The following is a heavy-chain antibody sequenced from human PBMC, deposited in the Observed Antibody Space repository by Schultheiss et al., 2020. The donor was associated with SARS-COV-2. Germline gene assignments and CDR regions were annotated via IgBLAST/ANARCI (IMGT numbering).Heavy chain of an antibody. V-gene: IGHV4-4*07. CDR1: GGSISSYY. D-gene: IGHD6-19*01. Sequence: SETLSLTCTVSGGSISSYYWSWIRQPAGKGLEWIGHISASGSTNYNPSLKSRVTMSVDTSNNQLSLKLSSVTAADTAVYYCARHAEQEQWLVRFDYWGQGTLVTVSS. CDR2: ISASGST. CDR3: ARHAEQEQWLVRFDY. J-gene: IGHJ4*02.